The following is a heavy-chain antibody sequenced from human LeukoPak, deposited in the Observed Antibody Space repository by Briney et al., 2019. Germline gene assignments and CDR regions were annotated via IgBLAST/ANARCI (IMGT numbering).Heavy chain of an antibody. CDR1: GASMNRTNW. Sequence: SETLSLTCAVSGASMNRTNWWSWVRQPPGKGLEWIGEIFHSDSTNYNPSLKSRVTMSVDKSKNQFSLKVKSVTAADTAVYFCATQGVEAAGFFDYWGQGTLVTVSS. J-gene: IGHJ4*02. CDR3: ATQGVEAAGFFDY. D-gene: IGHD6-13*01. V-gene: IGHV4-4*02. CDR2: IFHSDST.